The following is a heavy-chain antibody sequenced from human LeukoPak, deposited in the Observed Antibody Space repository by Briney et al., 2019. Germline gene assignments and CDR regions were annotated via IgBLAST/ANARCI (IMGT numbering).Heavy chain of an antibody. Sequence: ASVKVSCKASGYTFTSYDINWVRQATGQGLEWMGWMNPNSGNTGHAQKFQGRVTITRNTSISTAYMELSSLRSEDTAVYYCATIRDGYNLYRFDYWGQGTLVTVSS. CDR3: ATIRDGYNLYRFDY. D-gene: IGHD5-24*01. CDR1: GYTFTSYD. CDR2: MNPNSGNT. J-gene: IGHJ4*02. V-gene: IGHV1-8*03.